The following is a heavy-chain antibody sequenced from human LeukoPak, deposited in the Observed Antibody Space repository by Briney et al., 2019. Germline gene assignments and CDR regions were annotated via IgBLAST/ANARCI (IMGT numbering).Heavy chain of an antibody. CDR3: ARDSDWNVDY. CDR1: GYTFTTYG. J-gene: IGHJ4*02. V-gene: IGHV1-18*01. D-gene: IGHD1-1*01. Sequence: ASVKLSCKASGYTFTTYGITWIRQAPGQGLEWLGWISPYNGATEYAQNLQDRVSMTTDTSTNTAYIEVRSLKSDDTAVYYCARDSDWNVDYWGQGTLVTVSS. CDR2: ISPYNGAT.